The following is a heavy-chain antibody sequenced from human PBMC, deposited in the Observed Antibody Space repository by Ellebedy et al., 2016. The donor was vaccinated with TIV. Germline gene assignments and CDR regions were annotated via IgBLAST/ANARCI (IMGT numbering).Heavy chain of an antibody. CDR3: ARDLGGIAVAGWEY. CDR2: ISSSSSTI. CDR1: GFTFSSYS. Sequence: GESLKISXAASGFTFSSYSMNWVRQDPGKGLEWVSYISSSSSTIYYADSVKGRFTISRDNAKNSLYLQMNSLRDEDTAVYYCARDLGGIAVAGWEYWGQGTLVTVSS. D-gene: IGHD6-19*01. V-gene: IGHV3-48*02. J-gene: IGHJ4*02.